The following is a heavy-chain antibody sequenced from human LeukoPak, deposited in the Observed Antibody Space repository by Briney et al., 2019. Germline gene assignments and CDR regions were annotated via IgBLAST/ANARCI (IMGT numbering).Heavy chain of an antibody. Sequence: GGSLRLSCAASGSAFSTYGMSWVRQAPGKGLEWVSTIVSSGHDTYYSDSVRGRFTISRDNSNNRMYLQMSSLRAEDTAVYYCAKPGYMTSGWFDSWGQGSLVLVSS. CDR3: AKPGYMTSGWFDS. CDR1: GSAFSTYG. D-gene: IGHD2-2*01. V-gene: IGHV3-23*01. J-gene: IGHJ5*01. CDR2: IVSSGHDT.